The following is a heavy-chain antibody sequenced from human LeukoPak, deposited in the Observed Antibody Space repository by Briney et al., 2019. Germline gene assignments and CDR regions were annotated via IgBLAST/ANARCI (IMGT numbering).Heavy chain of an antibody. Sequence: KSSETLSLTCTVSGGSISSGDYYWSWIRQPPGKGLEWIGYIYYSGSTYYNPSLKSRATISVDTSKNQFSLKLSSVTAADTAVYYCARAPPYSGSYNYWGQGTLVTVSS. J-gene: IGHJ4*02. CDR2: IYYSGST. V-gene: IGHV4-30-4*01. D-gene: IGHD1-26*01. CDR3: ARAPPYSGSYNY. CDR1: GGSISSGDYY.